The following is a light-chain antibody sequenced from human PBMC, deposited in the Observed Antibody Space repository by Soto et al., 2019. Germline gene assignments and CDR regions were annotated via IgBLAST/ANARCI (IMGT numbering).Light chain of an antibody. CDR3: QQYGSSPPWT. J-gene: IGKJ1*01. CDR2: GAY. Sequence: EIVLTQSPGTLSLSPGERATLSCRASQSVSSSYLAWYQQKPGQAPRLLIYGAYSRATGIPDRFSGSGSGTDFTLTISRLEPEDFAVYYCQQYGSSPPWTFGQGDKVEIK. V-gene: IGKV3-20*01. CDR1: QSVSSSY.